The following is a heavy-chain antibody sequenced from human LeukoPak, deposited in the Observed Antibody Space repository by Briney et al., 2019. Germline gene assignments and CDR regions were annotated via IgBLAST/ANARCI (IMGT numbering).Heavy chain of an antibody. CDR1: GFSDYY. J-gene: IGHJ4*02. Sequence: KSGGSLRLSCVASGFSDYYMSWIRQAPGKGLEWVSDISSSSSHTNYADSVKGRFTISRDNAKNSLYLQMNSLRAEDTAMYYCARDLGVGAVRDWGQGTLVTVSS. V-gene: IGHV3-11*05. CDR3: ARDLGVGAVRD. D-gene: IGHD1-26*01. CDR2: ISSSSSHT.